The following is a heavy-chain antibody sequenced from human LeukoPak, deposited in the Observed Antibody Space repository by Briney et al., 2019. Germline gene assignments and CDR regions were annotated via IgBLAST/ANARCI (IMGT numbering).Heavy chain of an antibody. D-gene: IGHD3-22*01. CDR3: AKYYYDSSGYYNYFDD. CDR1: GFTFSNEA. J-gene: IGHJ4*02. V-gene: IGHV3-23*01. Sequence: PGGSLRLSCAASGFTFSNEAMSWVRQAPGKGLEWVSFISGSGSSTNYADSVKGRFTISRDNSKNTLYLQMNSLRAEDTAVYYCAKYYYDSSGYYNYFDDWGQGTLVTVSS. CDR2: ISGSGSST.